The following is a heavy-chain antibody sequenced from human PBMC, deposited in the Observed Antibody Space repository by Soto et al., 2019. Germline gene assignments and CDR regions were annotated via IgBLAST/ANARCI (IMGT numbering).Heavy chain of an antibody. D-gene: IGHD4-4*01. J-gene: IGHJ5*02. CDR2: MYNSGST. V-gene: IGHV4-31*03. CDR3: ARWGNSNWFDP. CDR1: GGSISSGGYY. Sequence: QVQLQESGPGLVKPSQTLSLTCTVSGGSISSGGYYWSWIRQRPGKGLEWIGYMYNSGSTYYNPSLRSRLTISADTSKNQFSLRLTSVTAADTAVSYCARWGNSNWFDPWGQGTLVTVSS.